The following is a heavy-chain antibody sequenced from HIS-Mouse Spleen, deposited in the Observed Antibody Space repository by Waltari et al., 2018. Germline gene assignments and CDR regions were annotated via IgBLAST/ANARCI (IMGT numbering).Heavy chain of an antibody. CDR3: AKVNSGSYYFDY. Sequence: QVQLVESGGGVVQPGRSLRLSCAASGFTFSSYGMHWVRQAPGKGLEGVEVISYDGSNKYYDDSGKGRFTISRDNSKNTLYLQMNSLRAEDTAVYYCAKVNSGSYYFDYWGQGTLVTVSS. J-gene: IGHJ4*02. CDR1: GFTFSSYG. CDR2: ISYDGSNK. D-gene: IGHD1-26*01. V-gene: IGHV3-30*18.